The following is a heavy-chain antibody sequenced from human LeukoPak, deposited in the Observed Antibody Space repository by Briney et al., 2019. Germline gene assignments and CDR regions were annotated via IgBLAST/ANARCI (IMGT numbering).Heavy chain of an antibody. CDR1: GYTFTSYA. CDR3: ARHLSSGWYFYFDY. D-gene: IGHD6-19*01. Sequence: GASVKVSCKASGYTFTSYAMNWVRQAPGQGLEWMGWINTNTGNPTYAQGFTGRFVFSLDTSVGTAYLQISSLKAEDTAVYYCARHLSSGWYFYFDYWGQGTLVTVSS. CDR2: INTNTGNP. V-gene: IGHV7-4-1*02. J-gene: IGHJ4*02.